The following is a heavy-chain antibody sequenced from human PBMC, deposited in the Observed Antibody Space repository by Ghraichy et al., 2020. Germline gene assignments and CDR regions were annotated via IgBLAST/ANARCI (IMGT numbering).Heavy chain of an antibody. D-gene: IGHD6-19*01. Sequence: SETLSLTCAVYGGSFSGYYWSWIRQPPGKGLEWIGEINHSGSTNYNPSLKSRVTISVDTSKNQFSLKLSSVTAADTAVYYCAREEDSSGWYGFDYWGQGTQVTVSS. CDR2: INHSGST. J-gene: IGHJ4*02. CDR1: GGSFSGYY. CDR3: AREEDSSGWYGFDY. V-gene: IGHV4-34*01.